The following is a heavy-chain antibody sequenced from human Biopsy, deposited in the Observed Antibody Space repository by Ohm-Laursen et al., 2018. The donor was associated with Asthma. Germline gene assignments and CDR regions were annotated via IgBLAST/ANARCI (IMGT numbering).Heavy chain of an antibody. CDR1: GYTFTNYA. CDR3: ARSSHINWGGYFDY. Sequence: EASVKVSCKASGYTFTNYAIHWVRQAPGQRPEWMGWINAGNGNTKYSQKFQGRVTITRDESTSTAYMELSSLRSEDTAVYYCARSSHINWGGYFDYWGQGTLVTVSS. J-gene: IGHJ4*02. V-gene: IGHV1-3*01. CDR2: INAGNGNT. D-gene: IGHD7-27*01.